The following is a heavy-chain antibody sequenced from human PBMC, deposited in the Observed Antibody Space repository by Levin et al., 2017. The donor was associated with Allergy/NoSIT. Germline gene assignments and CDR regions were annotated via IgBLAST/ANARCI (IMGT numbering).Heavy chain of an antibody. CDR3: ARVRYYGSGRGTFDY. V-gene: IGHV4-59*01. J-gene: IGHJ4*02. CDR1: GGSISSYY. CDR2: IYYSGST. D-gene: IGHD3-10*01. Sequence: PSETLSLTCTVSGGSISSYYWSWIRQPPGKGLEWIGYIYYSGSTNYNPSLKSRVTISVDTSKNQFSLKLSSVTAADTAVYDCARVRYYGSGRGTFDYWGQGTLVTVSS.